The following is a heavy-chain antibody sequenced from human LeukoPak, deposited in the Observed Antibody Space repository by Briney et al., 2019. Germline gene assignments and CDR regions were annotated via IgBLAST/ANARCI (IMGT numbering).Heavy chain of an antibody. CDR2: ISSSSSYM. Sequence: GGSLRLSCAASGFXFSSYTMNWVRQAPGKGLEWVSYISSSSSYMYYADSLKGRFTISRDNAKNSLYLQMNSLRAEDTAVYYCARAGQGAFDIWGQGTMVTVSS. J-gene: IGHJ3*02. CDR3: ARAGQGAFDI. V-gene: IGHV3-21*01. CDR1: GFXFSSYT.